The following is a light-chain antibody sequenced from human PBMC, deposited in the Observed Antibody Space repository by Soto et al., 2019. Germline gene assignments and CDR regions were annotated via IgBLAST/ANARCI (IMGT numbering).Light chain of an antibody. J-gene: IGKJ5*01. CDR3: QQSFSAPDT. Sequence: DIQMTQSPSSLSASVGDRVTITCRASQPINTYLNWHQQSPGKAPRLLMFDASSLHSGVPSRFSGSGSGTDFTLTISSLHPEDFATYYCQQSFSAPDTFGPGTRLEIK. V-gene: IGKV1-39*01. CDR2: DAS. CDR1: QPINTY.